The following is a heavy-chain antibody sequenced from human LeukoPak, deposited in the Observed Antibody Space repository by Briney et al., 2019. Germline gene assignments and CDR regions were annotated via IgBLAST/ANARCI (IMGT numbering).Heavy chain of an antibody. D-gene: IGHD1-26*01. CDR3: AKDRSRYYYYYGMDV. V-gene: IGHV3-53*01. Sequence: GGSLRLSCAASGFTVSSNYMSWVRQAPGKGLEWVSVIYSGGSTYYADSVKGRFTISRDNSKNTLYLQMNSLRAEDTAVYYCAKDRSRYYYYYGMDVWGQGTTVTVSS. J-gene: IGHJ6*02. CDR1: GFTVSSNY. CDR2: IYSGGST.